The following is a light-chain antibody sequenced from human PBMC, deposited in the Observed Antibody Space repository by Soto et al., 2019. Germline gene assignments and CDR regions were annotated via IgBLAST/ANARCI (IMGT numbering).Light chain of an antibody. CDR2: FGS. CDR3: LQALQTPPT. Sequence: DIVMTQPPLSLPVTPGEPASISCRSSQSLLYSNGKNYLNLYLQKPGQSPQLLIYFGSCRASGVPDRFSGRGSGTDFTLKISRVEAEDVGVYYCLQALQTPPTFGQGTRLEIK. CDR1: QSLLYSNGKNY. V-gene: IGKV2-28*01. J-gene: IGKJ5*01.